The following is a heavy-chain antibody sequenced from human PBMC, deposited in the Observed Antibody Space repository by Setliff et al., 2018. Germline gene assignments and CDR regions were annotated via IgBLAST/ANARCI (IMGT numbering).Heavy chain of an antibody. CDR2: VDPEDGET. Sequence: ASVKVSCKASGYTFTDYYMHWVQQAPGKGLEWMGRVDPEDGETIYAEKFQGRVTMTTDTSTSTAYMELRSLRSDDTAVYYCARGGTNPYYYYMDVWGKGTTVTVSS. CDR3: ARGGTNPYYYYMDV. D-gene: IGHD1-26*01. V-gene: IGHV1-69-2*01. J-gene: IGHJ6*03. CDR1: GYTFTDYY.